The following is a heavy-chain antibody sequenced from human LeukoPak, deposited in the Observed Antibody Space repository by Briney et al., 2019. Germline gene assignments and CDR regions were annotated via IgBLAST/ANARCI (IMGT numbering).Heavy chain of an antibody. D-gene: IGHD1-26*01. CDR3: AKEGELRAFDY. CDR2: ISGSGGST. V-gene: IGHV3-23*01. CDR1: GFTFTNYN. J-gene: IGHJ4*02. Sequence: PGGSLRLSCVDSGFTFTNYNMNWVRQAPGKGLEWVSAISGSGGSTYYADSVKGRFTISRDNSKNTLYLQMNSLRAEDTAVYYCAKEGELRAFDYWGQGTLVTVSS.